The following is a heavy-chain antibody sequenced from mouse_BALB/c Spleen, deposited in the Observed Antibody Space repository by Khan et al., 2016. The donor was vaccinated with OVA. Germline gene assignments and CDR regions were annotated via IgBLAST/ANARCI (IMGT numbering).Heavy chain of an antibody. J-gene: IGHJ2*01. V-gene: IGHV1S81*02. D-gene: IGHD2-14*01. CDR3: ARIRKFVGTYFDY. CDR2: TNPTNGRT. CDR1: GYTFTSYW. Sequence: QVQLQQSGAELVKAGASVKMSCKASGYTFTSYWMHWVKQRLGQGLEWFAETNPTNGRTYYYEKFKSKATLTVDKSSCTAYMLLSGPKFEDTAVYYCARIRKFVGTYFDYWGQGTTLTVSS.